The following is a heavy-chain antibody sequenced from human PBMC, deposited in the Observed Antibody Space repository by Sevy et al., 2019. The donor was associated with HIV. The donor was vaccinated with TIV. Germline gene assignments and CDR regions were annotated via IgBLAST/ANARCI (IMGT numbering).Heavy chain of an antibody. V-gene: IGHV3-73*01. D-gene: IGHD1-26*01. CDR3: AGQVGDTVMAISDY. J-gene: IGHJ4*02. CDR1: GFAFWGSA. CDR2: IRSKGNSFAT. Sequence: GGSLRLSCTASGFAFWGSAIHWVRQASGKGLEWIGRIRSKGNSFATDYVPSVKGRFTISRDDSKKTAYLEMSSLKIDDTAVYYCAGQVGDTVMAISDYWGQGTLVTVSS.